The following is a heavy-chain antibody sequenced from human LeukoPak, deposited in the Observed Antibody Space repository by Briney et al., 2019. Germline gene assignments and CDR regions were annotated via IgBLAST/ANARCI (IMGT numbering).Heavy chain of an antibody. D-gene: IGHD3-3*01. CDR2: IKQDGSEK. CDR3: ARDRILRLLEWEAGMDV. Sequence: GGSLRLSCAASGFTFSSYWMSWVRQAPGKGLEWVANIKQDGSEKYYVDSVKGRFTISRDNAKNSLYLQMNSLRAEDTAVYYCARDRILRLLEWEAGMDVWGQGTTVTVSS. J-gene: IGHJ6*02. V-gene: IGHV3-7*01. CDR1: GFTFSSYW.